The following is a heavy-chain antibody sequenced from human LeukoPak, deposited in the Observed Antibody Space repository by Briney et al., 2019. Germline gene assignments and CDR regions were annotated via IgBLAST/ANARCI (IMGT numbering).Heavy chain of an antibody. D-gene: IGHD2-2*01. Sequence: ASVKVSCKASGGTFSSYIISWVRQAPGQGLEWMGRIIPILGIANYAQKFQGRVTITADKSTSTAYMELSSLRSEDTAVYYCARQKYCSSTSCPLGIWGQGTMVTVSS. CDR1: GGTFSSYI. CDR3: ARQKYCSSTSCPLGI. V-gene: IGHV1-69*02. J-gene: IGHJ3*02. CDR2: IIPILGIA.